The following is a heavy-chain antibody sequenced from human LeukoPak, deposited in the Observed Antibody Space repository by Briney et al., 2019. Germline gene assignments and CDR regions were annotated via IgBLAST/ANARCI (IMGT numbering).Heavy chain of an antibody. CDR1: GYSFTRHW. J-gene: IGHJ5*02. CDR3: ATTRDEYSNIWFDP. V-gene: IGHV5-51*01. D-gene: IGHD6-13*01. CDR2: IYPGDSDT. Sequence: GESLKISCKGSGYSFTRHWIGWVRQMPGKGLEWMGIIYPGDSDTRYSPSFQGQVIISADTSINTTYLQWSSLKASDTAIYYCATTRDEYSNIWFDPWGQGTLVTVSS.